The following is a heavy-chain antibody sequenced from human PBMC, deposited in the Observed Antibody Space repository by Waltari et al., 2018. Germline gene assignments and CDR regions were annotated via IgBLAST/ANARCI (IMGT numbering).Heavy chain of an antibody. D-gene: IGHD5-12*01. CDR2: INRDGRST. J-gene: IGHJ6*02. CDR1: GFTFSNYW. V-gene: IGHV3-74*01. CDR3: ARAGLPSATWPYYSYGMDV. Sequence: EVQLVESGGGLVQPGGSLRLSCAASGFTFSNYWMHWVRQAPGKGLVWVSRINRDGRSTTYADSVKGRFAISRDNAKNTLYLQMNSLRAEDTAVYYCARAGLPSATWPYYSYGMDVWGQGTTVTVSS.